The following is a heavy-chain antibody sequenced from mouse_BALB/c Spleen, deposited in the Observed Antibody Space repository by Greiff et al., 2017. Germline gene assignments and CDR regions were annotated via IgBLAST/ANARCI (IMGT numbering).Heavy chain of an antibody. CDR2: IYPGSGST. D-gene: IGHD2-3*01. CDR3: ASCPDGYYAMDY. CDR1: GYTFTDYV. Sequence: QVQLQQSGPELVKPGASVKMSCKASGYTFTDYVISWVKQRTGQGLEWIGEIYPGSGSTYYNEKFKGKATLTADKSSSTAYMELSSLTSEDSAVYYCASCPDGYYAMDYWGQGTSVTVSA. J-gene: IGHJ4*01. V-gene: IGHV1-81*01.